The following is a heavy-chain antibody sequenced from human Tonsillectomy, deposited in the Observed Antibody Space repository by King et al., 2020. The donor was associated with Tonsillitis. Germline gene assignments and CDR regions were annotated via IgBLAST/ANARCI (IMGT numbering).Heavy chain of an antibody. CDR2: SIPILGIA. CDR3: AGENYYDSSGYYYRYFDL. J-gene: IGHJ2*01. V-gene: IGHV1-69*09. CDR1: GGTFSSYA. D-gene: IGHD3-22*01. Sequence: GQLVQSGAEVKKPGSSVKVSCKASGGTFSSYAISWVRQAPGQGLEWMGRSIPILGIANYAQKFQGRVTITADKSTSTAYMELSSLRSEDTAVYYCAGENYYDSSGYYYRYFDLWGRGTLVTVSS.